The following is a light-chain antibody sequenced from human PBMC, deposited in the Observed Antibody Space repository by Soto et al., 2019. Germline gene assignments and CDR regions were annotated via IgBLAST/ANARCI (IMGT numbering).Light chain of an antibody. V-gene: IGKV3-11*01. J-gene: IGKJ1*01. CDR1: QSVSEC. CDR2: DVS. CDR3: QQYGSSGT. Sequence: EIVLTQSPATLSLSPGERATLSCRASQSVSECLAWYQQKPGQAPRLLIYDVSNRATGIPDRFSGSGSGTDFTLTISRLEPEDFAVYYCQQYGSSGTFGQGTKVDI.